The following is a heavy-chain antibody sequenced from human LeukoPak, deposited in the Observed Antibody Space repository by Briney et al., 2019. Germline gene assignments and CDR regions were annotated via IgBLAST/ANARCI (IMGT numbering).Heavy chain of an antibody. CDR3: ASLDFWSGYFDY. D-gene: IGHD3-3*01. Sequence: PSETLSLTCTVSGGSISSYYWSWIRQPPGKGREWIGYIYYSGGPNYNPSLKSRVTISVDASKNHFSLKLSSVTAADTAVYYCASLDFWSGYFDYWGRGTMVTVSS. CDR1: GGSISSYY. J-gene: IGHJ4*02. CDR2: IYYSGGP. V-gene: IGHV4-59*01.